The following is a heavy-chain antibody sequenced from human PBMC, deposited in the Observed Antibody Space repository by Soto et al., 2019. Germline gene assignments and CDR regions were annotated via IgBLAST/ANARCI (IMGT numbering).Heavy chain of an antibody. D-gene: IGHD1-26*01. Sequence: SETLSLTCTVSGGSISSYYWSWIRQPPGKGLEWIGYIYYSGSTNYNPSLKSRVTISVDTSKNQFSLKLSSVTAADTAVYYCARLLYPRVRSGYYYYMDVWGKGTTVTVSS. CDR3: ARLLYPRVRSGYYYYMDV. V-gene: IGHV4-59*08. CDR2: IYYSGST. CDR1: GGSISSYY. J-gene: IGHJ6*03.